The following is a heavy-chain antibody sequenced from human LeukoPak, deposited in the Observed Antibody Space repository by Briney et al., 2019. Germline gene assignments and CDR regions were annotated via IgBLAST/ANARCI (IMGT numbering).Heavy chain of an antibody. Sequence: GGSLALSCPASGFTFGDYAMSGVRQAPGRGLEGVGCIRSKAYGGTTEYAASVKGRFTISRDDSKSIAYLQMNSLKTEDTAVYYCTRDYDILTGPEWFDPWGQGTLVTVSS. J-gene: IGHJ5*02. D-gene: IGHD3-9*01. CDR2: IRSKAYGGTT. CDR3: TRDYDILTGPEWFDP. CDR1: GFTFGDYA. V-gene: IGHV3-49*04.